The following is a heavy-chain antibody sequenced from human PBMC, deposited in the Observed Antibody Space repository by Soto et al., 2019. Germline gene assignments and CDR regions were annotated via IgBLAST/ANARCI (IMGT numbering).Heavy chain of an antibody. CDR2: IYWDDDK. Sequence: QITLKESGPTLVQPTQTLTLTCTFSGFSLSTSGVSVGWIRQPPGKALEWLALIYWDDDKRYSPSLKSRLTLTQDTSKNQVVLTLTNMDPVDTATYYCAPRPTYSGGWGRWGQGTLVTVSS. CDR3: APRPTYSGGWGR. CDR1: GFSLSTSGVS. J-gene: IGHJ4*02. D-gene: IGHD6-19*01. V-gene: IGHV2-5*02.